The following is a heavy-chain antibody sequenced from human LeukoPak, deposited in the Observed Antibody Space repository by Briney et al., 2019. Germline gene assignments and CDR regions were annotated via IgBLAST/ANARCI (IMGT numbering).Heavy chain of an antibody. D-gene: IGHD1-26*01. CDR1: GCPHRSLY. J-gene: IGHJ6*02. CDR3: ARWSGSYSDYYYYGMDV. V-gene: IGHV4-59*01. CDR2: IYYSGST. Sequence: PSETLSLTCHVSGCPHRSLYWSWIRPPPGKGLEWIGYIYYSGSTNCNPSLKSRVTISVDTSKNQFSLKLSSVTAADTAVYYCARWSGSYSDYYYYGMDVWGQGTTVTVSS.